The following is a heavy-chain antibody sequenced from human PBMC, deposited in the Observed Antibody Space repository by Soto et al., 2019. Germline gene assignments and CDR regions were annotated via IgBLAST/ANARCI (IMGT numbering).Heavy chain of an antibody. CDR1: GFSLDDYA. CDR3: AKSTGGTANGMGV. V-gene: IGHV3-9*01. CDR2: ISWNSGTI. Sequence: EVQVVESGGGLVQPGRSLRLSCAASGFSLDDYAMHWVRQAPGKGLEWVSGISWNSGTIGYADSVKGRFTISRDNAKNYLYLQMNSMRAEDTALYYCAKSTGGTANGMGVWGQGTTVTVSS. J-gene: IGHJ6*02. D-gene: IGHD2-8*02.